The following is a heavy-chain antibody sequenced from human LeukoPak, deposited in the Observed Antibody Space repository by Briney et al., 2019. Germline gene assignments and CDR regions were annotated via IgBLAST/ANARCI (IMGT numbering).Heavy chain of an antibody. J-gene: IGHJ4*02. D-gene: IGHD1-26*01. CDR3: TTDHVGATVEFDS. CDR2: ISSSGSSV. CDR1: GFTFSSYE. Sequence: GGSLRLSCAASGFTFSSYEMNWVRQAPGEGLEWVSYISSSGSSVKYADSVKGRFTISRDNAKNSLYLQMDSLRAEDTAVYYCTTDHVGATVEFDSWGQGTLVTVSS. V-gene: IGHV3-48*03.